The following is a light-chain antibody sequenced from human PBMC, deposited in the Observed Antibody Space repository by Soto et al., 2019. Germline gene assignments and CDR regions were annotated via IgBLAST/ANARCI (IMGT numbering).Light chain of an antibody. J-gene: IGLJ1*01. CDR2: EVT. Sequence: SAQSPPASVPGSTGKSITISCTGTISDVCAYDHVSWYQQHPGKAPKLLIYEVTHRPSGVSNRFSGSKSGNTASLTISGLQAEDEADYYCSSYTTGLIYVFGTGTAVTV. V-gene: IGLV2-14*01. CDR1: ISDVCAYDH. CDR3: SSYTTGLIYV.